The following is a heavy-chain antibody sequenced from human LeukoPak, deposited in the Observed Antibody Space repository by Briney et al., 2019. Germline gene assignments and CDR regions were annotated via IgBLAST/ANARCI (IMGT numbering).Heavy chain of an antibody. Sequence: PRRSLRLSCAASGFTFSSYAMHWVRQAPGKGLEWVAAISYDGSNKYYAASVKGRFTISRDNPKNTLYLQMNSLRAEDTAVYFCARAPSWSYYNALDYWGQGTLATVSS. V-gene: IGHV3-30*04. J-gene: IGHJ4*02. D-gene: IGHD3-10*01. CDR2: ISYDGSNK. CDR3: ARAPSWSYYNALDY. CDR1: GFTFSSYA.